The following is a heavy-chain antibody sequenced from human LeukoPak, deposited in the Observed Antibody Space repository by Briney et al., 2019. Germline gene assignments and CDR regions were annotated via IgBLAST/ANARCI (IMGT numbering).Heavy chain of an antibody. J-gene: IGHJ4*02. CDR1: GFTFSSSS. V-gene: IGHV3-21*06. Sequence: GGSLRLSCAASGFTFSSSSMNWVRQAPGKGLEFVSSISPSSSYIYYADSVKGRFTISRDDAKNSLFLQMNSLRAEDTAVYYCAREGGYCSGGSCRFFDYWGQGTLVTVSP. D-gene: IGHD2-15*01. CDR2: ISPSSSYI. CDR3: AREGGYCSGGSCRFFDY.